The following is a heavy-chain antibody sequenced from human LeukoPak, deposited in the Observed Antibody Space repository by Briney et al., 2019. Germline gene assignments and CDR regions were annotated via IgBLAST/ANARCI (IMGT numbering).Heavy chain of an antibody. J-gene: IGHJ4*02. Sequence: PGGSLRLSCAASGFPATSNYMSWVRQAPGKGLEWVSLIYSGGATNYADSVRGRFTISRGNSMDTVYLQMNSLRAEDTAIYYCARDPRTVRIWGQGTLVTVSS. CDR1: GFPATSNY. D-gene: IGHD1-1*01. CDR2: IYSGGAT. CDR3: ARDPRTVRI. V-gene: IGHV3-66*01.